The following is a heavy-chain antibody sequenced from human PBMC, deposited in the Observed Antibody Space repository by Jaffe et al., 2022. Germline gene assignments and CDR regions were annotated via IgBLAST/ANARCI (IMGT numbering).Heavy chain of an antibody. CDR1: GFTFSSYS. CDR2: ISSSSSTI. V-gene: IGHV3-48*01. D-gene: IGHD3-16*02. Sequence: EVQLVESGGGLVQPGGSLRLSCAASGFTFSSYSMNWVRQAPGKGLEWVSYISSSSSTIYYADSVKGRFTISRDNAKNSLYLQMNSLRAEDTAVYYCARDTLNYDYIWGSSRLRPSWDYWGQGTLVTVSS. J-gene: IGHJ4*02. CDR3: ARDTLNYDYIWGSSRLRPSWDY.